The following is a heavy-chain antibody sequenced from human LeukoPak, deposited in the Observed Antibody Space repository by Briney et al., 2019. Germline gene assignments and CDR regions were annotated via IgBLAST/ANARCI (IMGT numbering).Heavy chain of an antibody. CDR2: IYYSGST. D-gene: IGHD5-24*01. CDR3: ARHVFPEMATTSNWFDP. V-gene: IGHV4-59*08. CDR1: GGSISRYY. J-gene: IGHJ5*02. Sequence: SETLSLTCTVSGGSISRYYWSWIRQPPGKGLEWIGYIYYSGSTNYNPSLKSRVTISVDTSKNQFSLKLSSVTAADTAVYYCARHVFPEMATTSNWFDPWGQGTLVTVSS.